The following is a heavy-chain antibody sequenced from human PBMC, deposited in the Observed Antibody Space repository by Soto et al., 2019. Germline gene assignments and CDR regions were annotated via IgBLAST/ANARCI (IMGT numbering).Heavy chain of an antibody. CDR2: IYYSGST. CDR1: GGSISSYY. CDR3: ARAKFSSGWDGDYYYGMDV. D-gene: IGHD6-19*01. V-gene: IGHV4-59*01. Sequence: SETLSLTCTVSGGSISSYYWSWIRQPPGKGLEWIGYIYYSGSTNYNPSLKSRVTISVDTSKNQFSLKLSSVTAADTAVYYCARAKFSSGWDGDYYYGMDVWGQGTTVTVSS. J-gene: IGHJ6*02.